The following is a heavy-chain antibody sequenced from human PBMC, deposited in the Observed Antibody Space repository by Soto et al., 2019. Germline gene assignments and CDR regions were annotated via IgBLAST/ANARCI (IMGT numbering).Heavy chain of an antibody. V-gene: IGHV1-2*04. CDR1: GYTFTGYF. CDR2: INPNSGGT. J-gene: IGHJ5*02. Sequence: SVKVSCKASGYTFTGYFMHWVLQAPGQGLEWMGWINPNSGGTNYAQKFQGWVTMTRDTSISTAYMELSRLRSDDTAVYYCARDVGPTYYDFWSGYYGLFDPWGQGTLVTVSS. CDR3: ARDVGPTYYDFWSGYYGLFDP. D-gene: IGHD3-3*01.